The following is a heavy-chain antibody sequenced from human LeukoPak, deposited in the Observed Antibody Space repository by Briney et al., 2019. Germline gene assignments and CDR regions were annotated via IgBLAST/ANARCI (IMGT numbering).Heavy chain of an antibody. V-gene: IGHV3-48*03. Sequence: GGSLRLSCAASGFTFSSYEMNWVRQAPGKGLEWVSYISSSGGTIYYADSVKGRFTISRDNAKNSLYLQMNSLRAEDTAVYYCASGSYSCDYWGQGTLVTVSS. J-gene: IGHJ4*02. CDR3: ASGSYSCDY. D-gene: IGHD1-26*01. CDR2: ISSSGGTI. CDR1: GFTFSSYE.